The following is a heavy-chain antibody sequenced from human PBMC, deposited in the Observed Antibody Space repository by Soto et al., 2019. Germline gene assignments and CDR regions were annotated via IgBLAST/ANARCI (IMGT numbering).Heavy chain of an antibody. D-gene: IGHD3-3*01. V-gene: IGHV4-30-4*01. CDR3: AREGAYYDFWSGSTAYYYYGMDV. Sequence: QVQLQESGPGLVKPSQTLSLTCTVSGGSISSGDYYWSWIRQPPGKGLEWIGYIYYRGSTYYNPSLKSRVTISVDTSKNQFSLKLSSVTAADTAVYYCAREGAYYDFWSGSTAYYYYGMDVWGQGTTVTVSS. CDR2: IYYRGST. J-gene: IGHJ6*02. CDR1: GGSISSGDYY.